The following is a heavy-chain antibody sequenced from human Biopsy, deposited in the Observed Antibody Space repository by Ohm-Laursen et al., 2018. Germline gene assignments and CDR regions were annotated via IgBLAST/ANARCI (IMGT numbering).Heavy chain of an antibody. D-gene: IGHD2-15*01. J-gene: IGHJ4*02. Sequence: PSDTLSLTCAVYGGSFSGYYWSWIRQPPGKGLEWIGEINHSGSTNYNPSLKSRVTISVDTSKNQFSLKLSSVTAADTAVYYCARRGSGGRSFDHWGQGTLVTVSS. CDR2: INHSGST. V-gene: IGHV4-34*01. CDR1: GGSFSGYY. CDR3: ARRGSGGRSFDH.